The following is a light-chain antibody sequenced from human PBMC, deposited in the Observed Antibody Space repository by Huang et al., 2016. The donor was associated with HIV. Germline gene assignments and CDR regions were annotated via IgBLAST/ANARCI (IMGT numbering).Light chain of an antibody. CDR3: QQRSTWPLT. CDR1: QSVGSY. J-gene: IGKJ4*01. V-gene: IGKV3-11*01. Sequence: PGGTGTISCKASQSVGSYVAWYQQRPGQSPRLLLYDTSNRAAGIPTRFSGSGSGTDFTLTISGLESGDLGVLYCQQRSTWPLTFGGGTKVA. CDR2: DTS.